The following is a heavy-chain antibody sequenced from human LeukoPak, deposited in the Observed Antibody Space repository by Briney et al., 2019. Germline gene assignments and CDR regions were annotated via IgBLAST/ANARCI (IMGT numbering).Heavy chain of an antibody. CDR2: ISAYNGNT. J-gene: IGHJ4*02. Sequence: GASVKVSCKASGYTFTSYGISWVRQAPRQGLEWMGWISAYNGNTNYAQKLQGRVTMTTDTSTSTAYMELRSLRSDDTAVYYCAKSAVAGLEDYWGQGTLVTVSS. CDR3: AKSAVAGLEDY. V-gene: IGHV1-18*01. D-gene: IGHD6-19*01. CDR1: GYTFTSYG.